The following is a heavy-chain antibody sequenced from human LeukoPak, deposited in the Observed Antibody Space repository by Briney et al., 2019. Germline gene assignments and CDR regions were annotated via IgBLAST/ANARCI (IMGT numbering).Heavy chain of an antibody. Sequence: SETLSLTCAVSGGSISSSNWWSWVRQPPGKGLEWIGEIYHSGSTNYNPSLKSRVTISVDRSKNQFSLKLSSVTAADTAVYYCARWDSSGWYGGFNWFDPWGQGTLVTVSS. CDR3: ARWDSSGWYGGFNWFDP. D-gene: IGHD6-19*01. CDR1: GGSISSSNW. CDR2: IYHSGST. V-gene: IGHV4-4*02. J-gene: IGHJ5*02.